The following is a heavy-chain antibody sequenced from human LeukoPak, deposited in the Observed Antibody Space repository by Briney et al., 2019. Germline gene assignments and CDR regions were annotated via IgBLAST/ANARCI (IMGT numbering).Heavy chain of an antibody. V-gene: IGHV3-23*01. Sequence: PGGSLRLSCTASGFTFSSYAMSWVRQAPGKGLEWVSAISGSGGSTYYADSVKGRFTISRDNSKNTLYLQMNSLRAEDTAVYYCAKGSSAGPFRYGDYGEDYWGQGTLVTVSS. CDR1: GFTFSSYA. CDR2: ISGSGGST. D-gene: IGHD4-17*01. J-gene: IGHJ4*02. CDR3: AKGSSAGPFRYGDYGEDY.